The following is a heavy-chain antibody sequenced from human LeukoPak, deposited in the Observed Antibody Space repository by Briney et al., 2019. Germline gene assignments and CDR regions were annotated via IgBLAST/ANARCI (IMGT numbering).Heavy chain of an antibody. Sequence: GASVKVSCKTSGYTFTTTYINWVRQAPAQGLEWMGWVSAYNGKTSYAQKFQGRVTMTIDTSTTTAYMDLTSLTFDDTAVYYCARGGTYYPCIDYWGQGTLVTVSS. CDR3: ARGGTYYPCIDY. CDR2: VSAYNGKT. CDR1: GYTFTTTY. J-gene: IGHJ4*02. D-gene: IGHD1-26*01. V-gene: IGHV1-18*01.